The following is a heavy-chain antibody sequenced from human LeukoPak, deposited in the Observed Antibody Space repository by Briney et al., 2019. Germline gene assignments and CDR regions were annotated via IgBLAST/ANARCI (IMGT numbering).Heavy chain of an antibody. J-gene: IGHJ6*03. CDR1: GGSISSYY. Sequence: SETLSLTCTVSGGSISSYYWSWIRQPAGKGLEWIGRIHSSGSTNYNPSLTSRVTMSVDTSKNQFSLKLNSVTAADTAVHYCARDRYYYDSSGYKYMGVWGKGTTVTVSS. V-gene: IGHV4-4*07. CDR3: ARDRYYYDSSGYKYMGV. CDR2: IHSSGST. D-gene: IGHD3-22*01.